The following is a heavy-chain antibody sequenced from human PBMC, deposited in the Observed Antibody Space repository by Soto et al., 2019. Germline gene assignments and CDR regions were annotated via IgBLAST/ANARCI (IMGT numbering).Heavy chain of an antibody. Sequence: SETLSLTCTVSGGSISSYYWSWIRQPPGKGLEWIGYIYYSGSTNYNPSLKSRVTISVDTSKNQFSLKLSSVTAADTAVYYCARVPSHYYFDYWGQGTLVTVSS. CDR1: GGSISSYY. CDR2: IYYSGST. J-gene: IGHJ4*02. V-gene: IGHV4-59*01. CDR3: ARVPSHYYFDY.